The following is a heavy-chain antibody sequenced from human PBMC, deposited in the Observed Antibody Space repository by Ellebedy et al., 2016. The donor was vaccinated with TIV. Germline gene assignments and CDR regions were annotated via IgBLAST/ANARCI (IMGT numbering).Heavy chain of an antibody. V-gene: IGHV1-2*02. CDR1: GYTFTGYY. Sequence: ASVKVSXKSSGYTFTGYYIHWVRQAPGQGLEWMGWVNLNSGATVYAQKFQGRVTMTRDTSITTAYMDLSRLRSDDTAVYYCARDLSGYDFGYWGQGTLVTVSS. CDR3: ARDLSGYDFGY. D-gene: IGHD5-12*01. J-gene: IGHJ4*02. CDR2: VNLNSGAT.